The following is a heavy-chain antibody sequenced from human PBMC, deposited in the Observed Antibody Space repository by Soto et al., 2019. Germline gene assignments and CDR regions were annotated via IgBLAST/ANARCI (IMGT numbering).Heavy chain of an antibody. V-gene: IGHV1-69*01. CDR3: ARDLSVGATTYYYYYGMDV. J-gene: IGHJ6*02. Sequence: QVQLVQSGAEVKKPGSSVKVSGKASGGTFSSYAISWVRQAPGQGLEWMGGIIPIFGTANYAQKFQGRVTITADESTSTAYMELSSLRSEDTAVYYCARDLSVGATTYYYYYGMDVWGQGTTVTVSS. D-gene: IGHD1-26*01. CDR1: GGTFSSYA. CDR2: IIPIFGTA.